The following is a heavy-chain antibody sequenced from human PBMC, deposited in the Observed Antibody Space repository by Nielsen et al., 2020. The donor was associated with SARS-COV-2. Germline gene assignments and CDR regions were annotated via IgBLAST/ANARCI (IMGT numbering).Heavy chain of an antibody. CDR3: ARSRGCSATSCFFDY. Sequence: ASVKVSCKASGYTFTSYAIHWVRQAPGQSLEWMGWINAGNGNTKYSQKFQGRVTITRDTSASTAYMELSGLSSEDTAVYYCARSRGCSATSCFFDYWGQGALVTGSS. V-gene: IGHV1-3*01. J-gene: IGHJ4*02. D-gene: IGHD2-2*01. CDR1: GYTFTSYA. CDR2: INAGNGNT.